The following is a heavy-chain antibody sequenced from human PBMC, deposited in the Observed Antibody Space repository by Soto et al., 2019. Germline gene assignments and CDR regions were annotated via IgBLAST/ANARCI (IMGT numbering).Heavy chain of an antibody. CDR1: GGSIRESGLY. J-gene: IGHJ6*03. CDR3: VRSLMDV. CDR2: IFFSGRT. Sequence: QMQLQESGPGLVKTSETLSLTCTVSGGSIRESGLYWVWIRQSPGKGLEWIGSIFFSGRTHYNPSLKSRVSISIDASKNQFSLNVISVTAADTGVYYCVRSLMDVWGKGTTVTVSS. V-gene: IGHV4-39*01.